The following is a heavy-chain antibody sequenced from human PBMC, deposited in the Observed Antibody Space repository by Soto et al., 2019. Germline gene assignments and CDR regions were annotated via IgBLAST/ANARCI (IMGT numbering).Heavy chain of an antibody. V-gene: IGHV3-33*01. CDR1: GFTFSSFG. Sequence: QVQVVESGGGVVQPGRSLRLSCAASGFTFSSFGMHWVRQAPGKGLEWVSLIWYDGSKKSYGDSVKGRFTISRDNSRNTVYLQMNRLRADDKAVYYCARDASYYSLWSGYYPSRNGMDVWGQGTTVTVSS. D-gene: IGHD3-3*01. J-gene: IGHJ6*02. CDR3: ARDASYYSLWSGYYPSRNGMDV. CDR2: IWYDGSKK.